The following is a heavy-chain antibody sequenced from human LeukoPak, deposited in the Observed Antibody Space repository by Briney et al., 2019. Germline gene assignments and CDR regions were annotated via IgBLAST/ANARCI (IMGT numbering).Heavy chain of an antibody. Sequence: GGSLRHSCAASGFTVSSNYMSWVRQAPGKGLEWVSVIYSGGSTYYADSVKGRFTISRDNSKNTLYLQMNSLRAEDTAVYYCARNVYYYYGMDVWGQGTTVTVSS. CDR1: GFTVSSNY. CDR3: ARNVYYYYGMDV. J-gene: IGHJ6*02. V-gene: IGHV3-66*01. D-gene: IGHD3-16*01. CDR2: IYSGGST.